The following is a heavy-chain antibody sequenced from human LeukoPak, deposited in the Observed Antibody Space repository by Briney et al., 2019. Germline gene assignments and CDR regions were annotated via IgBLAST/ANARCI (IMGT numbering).Heavy chain of an antibody. CDR1: GGSISSYY. D-gene: IGHD4-17*01. CDR2: IYTSGST. Sequence: PSETLSLTCTVSGGSISSYYWSWIRQPPGKGLEWIGYIYTSGSTNYNPSLKSRVTISVDTSKNQFSLKLSSVTAADTAVYYCARYSYGDYNYFDYWGQGTLVTVSS. V-gene: IGHV4-4*09. J-gene: IGHJ4*02. CDR3: ARYSYGDYNYFDY.